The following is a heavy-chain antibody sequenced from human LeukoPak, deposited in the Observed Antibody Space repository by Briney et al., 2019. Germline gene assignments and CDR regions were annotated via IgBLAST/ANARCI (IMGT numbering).Heavy chain of an antibody. CDR2: IYYSGST. J-gene: IGHJ4*02. Sequence: PSETLSLTCTVSGGSISSYYWSWIRQPPGKGLEWIGYIYYSGSTNYNPSLKSRVTISVDTSKNQFSLKLSSVTAADTAVYYCAGIVGATEFDYWGQGTLVTVSS. CDR3: AGIVGATEFDY. D-gene: IGHD1-26*01. CDR1: GGSISSYY. V-gene: IGHV4-59*01.